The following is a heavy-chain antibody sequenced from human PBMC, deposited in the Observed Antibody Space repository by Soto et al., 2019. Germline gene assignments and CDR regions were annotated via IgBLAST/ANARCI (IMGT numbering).Heavy chain of an antibody. CDR1: GFTFSSYA. Sequence: EVQLLESGGGLVQPGGSLRLSCAASGFTFSSYAMSWVRQVPGKGLEWVSAISGSGGSTYYADAVKGRFTISRDNSKNTMYLQMNSLRAEDTAIYYCAKERYSSGYFDYWGQGTLVNVSP. V-gene: IGHV3-23*01. CDR2: ISGSGGST. CDR3: AKERYSSGYFDY. J-gene: IGHJ4*02. D-gene: IGHD6-19*01.